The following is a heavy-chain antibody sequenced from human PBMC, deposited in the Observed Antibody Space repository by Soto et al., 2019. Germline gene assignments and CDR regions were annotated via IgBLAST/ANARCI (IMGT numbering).Heavy chain of an antibody. CDR3: AKVRRGPIAVAAPFDY. D-gene: IGHD6-19*01. Sequence: PVGSLRLSCAASGFTFSSYAMSWVRQAPVKGLEWVSAISGSGGSTYYADSVKGRFTISRDNSKNTLYLQMNSLRAEDTAVYYCAKVRRGPIAVAAPFDYWGQGTLVTVSS. CDR1: GFTFSSYA. CDR2: ISGSGGST. V-gene: IGHV3-23*01. J-gene: IGHJ4*02.